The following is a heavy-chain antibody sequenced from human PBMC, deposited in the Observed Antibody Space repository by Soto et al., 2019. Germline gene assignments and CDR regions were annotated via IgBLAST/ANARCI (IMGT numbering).Heavy chain of an antibody. CDR1: GFSLSTSGVA. J-gene: IGHJ5*02. D-gene: IGHD2-21*02. CDR3: AQRRTIGDSGVCCCDP. V-gene: IGHV2-5*01. CDR2: IYWNDDK. Sequence: QITLKQSGPTLVKPTQTLTLTCTFSGFSLSTSGVAVVWIRQPPGKALEWLALIYWNDDKIYSPSLKSRLTSTKDTSTHQVALTMPNIDPVYTATYYCAQRRTIGDSGVCCCDPWGQGTLVTVSS.